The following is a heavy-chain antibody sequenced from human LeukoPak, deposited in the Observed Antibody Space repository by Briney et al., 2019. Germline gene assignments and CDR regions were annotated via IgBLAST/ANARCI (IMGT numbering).Heavy chain of an antibody. V-gene: IGHV4-34*01. CDR2: INHSGST. J-gene: IGHJ5*02. CDR1: GGSFSGYY. D-gene: IGHD3-3*01. CDR3: ASRDAITIFGVGYNWFGP. Sequence: SETLSLTCAVYGGSFSGYYWSWIRQPPGKGLEWIGEINHSGSTNYNPSLKSRVTISVDTSKNQFSLKLSSVTAADTAVYYCASRDAITIFGVGYNWFGPWGQGTLVTVSS.